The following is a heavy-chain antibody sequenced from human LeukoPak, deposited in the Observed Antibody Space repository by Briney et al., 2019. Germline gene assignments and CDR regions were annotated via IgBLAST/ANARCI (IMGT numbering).Heavy chain of an antibody. D-gene: IGHD3-9*01. V-gene: IGHV4-30-4*08. CDR2: IYYSGST. CDR1: GGSISSGGYY. Sequence: SQTLSLTCTFSGGSISSGGYYWGWLRQPPGTGLEWIGCIYYSGSTYYNPSLQSRVTISVDTSKNQFSLKLSSVTAADTAVYYCARESTYYDTLTGYLRPRYFDYWGQGTLVTVSS. J-gene: IGHJ4*02. CDR3: ARESTYYDTLTGYLRPRYFDY.